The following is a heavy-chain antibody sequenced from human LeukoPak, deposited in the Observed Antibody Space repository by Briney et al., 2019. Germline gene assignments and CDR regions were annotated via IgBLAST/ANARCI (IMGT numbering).Heavy chain of an antibody. V-gene: IGHV1-3*01. CDR3: ARTGGDSGSYPGFDY. D-gene: IGHD1-26*01. CDR1: GYTFTSYA. J-gene: IGHJ4*02. CDR2: INAGNGNT. Sequence: ASVKVSCKASGYTFTSYAMHWVRQAPGQRLEWMGWINAGNGNTKYSQKFQGRVTITRDTSASTAYMELSSLRSEDTAVYYCARTGGDSGSYPGFDYWGQGTLVTVSS.